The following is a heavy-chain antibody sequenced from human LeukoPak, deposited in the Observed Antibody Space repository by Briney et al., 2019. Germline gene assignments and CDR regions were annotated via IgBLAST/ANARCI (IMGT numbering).Heavy chain of an antibody. J-gene: IGHJ4*02. CDR3: AREDETFWSSHQSSY. Sequence: GGSLRLSCAASGFTVSNNYMSWVRQAPGKGLEWVSVIYSGGSTYYADSVKGRFTISRDNSKNTLYLQMNSLRAEDTAVYYCAREDETFWSSHQSSYWGQGILVTVSS. CDR1: GFTVSNNY. V-gene: IGHV3-53*01. D-gene: IGHD3-3*01. CDR2: IYSGGST.